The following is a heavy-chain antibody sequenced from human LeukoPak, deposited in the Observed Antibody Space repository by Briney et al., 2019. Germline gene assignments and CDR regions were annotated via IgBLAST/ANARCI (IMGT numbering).Heavy chain of an antibody. Sequence: PSETLSLTCTVSGDSISSYYWNWFRQPAGKGLEWIGRLYASGTTSYNPSLESRVSMSLDTSKNQFFLKLNSVTAADTAVYYCARATYSGDTSYVFDYWGQGTLVSVSS. CDR3: ARATYSGDTSYVFDY. V-gene: IGHV4-4*07. J-gene: IGHJ4*02. D-gene: IGHD1-26*01. CDR1: GDSISSYY. CDR2: LYASGTT.